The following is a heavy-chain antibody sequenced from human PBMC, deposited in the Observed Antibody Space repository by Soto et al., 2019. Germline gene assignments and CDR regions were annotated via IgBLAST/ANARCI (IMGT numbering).Heavy chain of an antibody. CDR2: LHSDGSTT. D-gene: IGHD2-2*02. Sequence: EVQLVESGGGLVQPGGSLRLSCAASGFILSSYWMHWVHQVPGKGLVWVSRLHSDGSTTTYADSVKGRFTISRDNAKNTLYLQINSLRAEDTAVYYCARELPTTIRGGYYYSYGMDVWGQGTTVTVSS. CDR1: GFILSSYW. CDR3: ARELPTTIRGGYYYSYGMDV. V-gene: IGHV3-74*03. J-gene: IGHJ6*02.